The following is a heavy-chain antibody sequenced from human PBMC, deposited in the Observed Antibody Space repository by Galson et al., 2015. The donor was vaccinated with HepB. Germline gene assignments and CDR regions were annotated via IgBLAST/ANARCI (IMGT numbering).Heavy chain of an antibody. CDR3: AKALGYCSSTSCYGPAYYYYGMDV. V-gene: IGHV1-46*03. CDR2: INPSGGST. J-gene: IGHJ6*02. Sequence: SVKVSCKASGYTFTSYYMHWVRQAPGQGLEWMGIINPSGGSTSYAQKFQGRVTMTRDTSTSTVYMELSSLRSEDTAVYYRAKALGYCSSTSCYGPAYYYYGMDVWGQGTTVTVSS. CDR1: GYTFTSYY. D-gene: IGHD2-2*01.